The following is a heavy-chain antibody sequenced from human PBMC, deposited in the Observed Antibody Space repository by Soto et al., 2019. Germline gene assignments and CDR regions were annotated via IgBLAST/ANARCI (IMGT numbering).Heavy chain of an antibody. CDR3: TTEKWPEIVLVPAAILARNPVFFFDS. CDR1: GFTVSSTY. CDR2: IYSGGST. V-gene: IGHV3-53*01. D-gene: IGHD2-2*02. Sequence: GGSLRLSCAASGFTVSSTYMSWVRQAPGKGLEWVSVIYSGGSTYYADSVKGRFTISRDNSKNTLYLQMNSLRAEDTAVFFCTTEKWPEIVLVPAAILARNPVFFFDSWGQGTLVTVSS. J-gene: IGHJ4*01.